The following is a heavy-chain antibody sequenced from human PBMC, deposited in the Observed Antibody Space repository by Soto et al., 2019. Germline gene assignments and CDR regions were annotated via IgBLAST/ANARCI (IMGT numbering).Heavy chain of an antibody. J-gene: IGHJ5*02. D-gene: IGHD3-9*01. CDR1: GGSISSSSYF. CDR3: ASVNILTGYYLDP. Sequence: SETLSLTCTVSGGSISSSSYFWGWIRQPPGKGLEWIGSIYYSGGTYYNPSLKSRVTISVDTSKNQFSLKLSSVTAADTAVYYCASVNILTGYYLDPWGQGTLGT. V-gene: IGHV4-39*01. CDR2: IYYSGGT.